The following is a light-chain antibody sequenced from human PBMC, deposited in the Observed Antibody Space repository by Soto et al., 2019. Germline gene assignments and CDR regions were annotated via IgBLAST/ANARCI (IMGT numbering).Light chain of an antibody. Sequence: EIVLTQSPGTLSLSPGESATLSCRAGQSVSSSYLAWYQQKPGQAPRLLIFGASSRATGIPDRFSGGGSGTDFTLSISRLEPEDFEVYYCQQYGSSPLTFGGGTKVQIK. CDR1: QSVSSSY. CDR3: QQYGSSPLT. J-gene: IGKJ4*01. CDR2: GAS. V-gene: IGKV3-20*01.